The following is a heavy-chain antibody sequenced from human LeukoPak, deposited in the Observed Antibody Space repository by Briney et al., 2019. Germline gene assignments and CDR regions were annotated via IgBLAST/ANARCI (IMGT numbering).Heavy chain of an antibody. CDR1: GASISRYY. J-gene: IGHJ4*02. CDR2: MQYSGAT. D-gene: IGHD1-26*01. Sequence: SETLSLTCTVSGASISRYYWSWIRQSPGMGLEWIAYMQYSGATNYNPSLKSRVTLSVDTSKSQFSLKLSSVTAADTAVYYCARHLTIVGAAYFDYWGQGTLVTVSS. V-gene: IGHV4-59*08. CDR3: ARHLTIVGAAYFDY.